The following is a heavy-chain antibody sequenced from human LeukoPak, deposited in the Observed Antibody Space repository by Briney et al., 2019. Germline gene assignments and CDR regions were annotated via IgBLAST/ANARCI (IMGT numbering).Heavy chain of an antibody. CDR1: GGSISSDAYY. D-gene: IGHD2-2*01. CDR3: AREGKVPTAIGIDY. CDR2: IYYSGSS. Sequence: SETLSLTCSVSGGSISSDAYYWTWIRQPPGKGLEWIGYIYYSGSSYYNPSLKSRVTISVDTSKNQFSLKLSSVTAADTAIYYCAREGKVPTAIGIDYWGQGTLVTVSS. V-gene: IGHV4-30-4*01. J-gene: IGHJ4*02.